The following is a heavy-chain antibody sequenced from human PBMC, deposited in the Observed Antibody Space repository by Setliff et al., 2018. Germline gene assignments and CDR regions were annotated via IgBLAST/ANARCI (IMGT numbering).Heavy chain of an antibody. V-gene: IGHV4-31*03. J-gene: IGHJ6*03. Sequence: SETLSLTCTVSGGSISSGGYYWSWIRQHPGKGLEWIGYIYYSGSTYYNPSLKSRVTISVDTSKKQFSLKLSSVTAADTAVYYCARGKSYYYYMDVWGKGTTVTVSS. CDR2: IYYSGST. CDR1: GGSISSGGYY. CDR3: ARGKSYYYYMDV.